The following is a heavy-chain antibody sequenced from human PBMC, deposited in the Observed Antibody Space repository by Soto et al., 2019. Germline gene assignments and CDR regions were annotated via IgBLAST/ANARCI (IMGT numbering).Heavy chain of an antibody. Sequence: EVQLVESGGVVVQPGGSLRLSCAASGFTFDDYSMHWVRQTPGKGLEWISLIFWDGGTAYYADSVKGRFTTSRDNSKNTLYLQMTSLRRDDTALYYCATSGGEYSFDYWGQGTLVTVSS. V-gene: IGHV3-43*01. CDR2: IFWDGGTA. D-gene: IGHD2-21*01. CDR3: ATSGGEYSFDY. J-gene: IGHJ4*02. CDR1: GFTFDDYS.